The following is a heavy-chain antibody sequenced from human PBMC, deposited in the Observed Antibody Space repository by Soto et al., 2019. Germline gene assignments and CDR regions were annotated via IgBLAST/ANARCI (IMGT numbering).Heavy chain of an antibody. J-gene: IGHJ4*02. CDR1: GYTFTGYY. Sequence: ASVKVSCKASGYTFTGYYMHWVRQAPGQVLEWMGWINPNSGGTNYAQKFQGWVTMTRDTSISTAYMELSRLRSDDTAVYYCARGDRITMVRGVIAVDYWGQGTLVTVSS. CDR3: ARGDRITMVRGVIAVDY. V-gene: IGHV1-2*04. D-gene: IGHD3-10*01. CDR2: INPNSGGT.